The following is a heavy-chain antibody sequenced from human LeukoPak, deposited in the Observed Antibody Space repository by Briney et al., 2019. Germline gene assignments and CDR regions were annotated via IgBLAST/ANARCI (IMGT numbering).Heavy chain of an antibody. CDR3: ARDQWNYYYYYGMDV. J-gene: IGHJ6*02. CDR2: IWYDGSNK. Sequence: GGSLRLSCAASGFTFSSYGMHWVRQAPGKGLGWVAVIWYDGSNKYYADSVKGRFTISRDNSKNTLYLQMNSLRAEDTAVYYCARDQWNYYYYYGMDVWGQGTTVTVSS. V-gene: IGHV3-33*01. D-gene: IGHD1-1*01. CDR1: GFTFSSYG.